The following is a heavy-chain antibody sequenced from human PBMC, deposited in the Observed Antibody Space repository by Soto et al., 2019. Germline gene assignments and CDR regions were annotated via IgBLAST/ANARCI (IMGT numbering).Heavy chain of an antibody. Sequence: GGSLRLSCAASGFTFRSYGMHWVRQAPAKGLEWVAVISYDGSNKYYADSVKGRFTISRDNSKNTLYLQMNSLRAEDTAAYYCAKGGVGSTSNAFDIWGQGTMVTVSS. CDR2: ISYDGSNK. J-gene: IGHJ3*02. CDR3: AKGGVGSTSNAFDI. D-gene: IGHD1-26*01. V-gene: IGHV3-30*18. CDR1: GFTFRSYG.